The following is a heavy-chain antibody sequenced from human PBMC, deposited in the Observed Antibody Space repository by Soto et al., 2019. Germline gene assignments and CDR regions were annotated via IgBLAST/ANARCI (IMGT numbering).Heavy chain of an antibody. CDR2: ISGGGSGT. D-gene: IGHD2-8*02. J-gene: IGHJ5*02. CDR1: GFTFGSYA. Sequence: EMQLSESGGGLVQPGGSLRLSCADSGFTFGSYAMSWVRQAPGKGLEWVSAISGGGSGTYYADSVKGRFTISRDNSKKTLFLQMNSLRVEDTAIYYCAKDPKSTVRFNWFDPWGQGTLVTVSS. CDR3: AKDPKSTVRFNWFDP. V-gene: IGHV3-23*01.